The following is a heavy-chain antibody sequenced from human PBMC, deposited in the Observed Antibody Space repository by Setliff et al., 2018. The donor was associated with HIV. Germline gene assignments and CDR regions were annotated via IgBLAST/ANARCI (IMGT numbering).Heavy chain of an antibody. CDR1: GFAFSDYH. V-gene: IGHV3-7*01. CDR3: ARARTGWYNFDY. CDR2: INEDGSKK. D-gene: IGHD6-19*01. Sequence: GGSLRLSCVPSGFAFSDYHMTWVRQAPGKGLEWVATINEDGSKKYYGASVKGRFTVSRDNAKKSLYLQMNSLRVEDTAVYYCARARTGWYNFDYWGQGTPVTVSS. J-gene: IGHJ4*02.